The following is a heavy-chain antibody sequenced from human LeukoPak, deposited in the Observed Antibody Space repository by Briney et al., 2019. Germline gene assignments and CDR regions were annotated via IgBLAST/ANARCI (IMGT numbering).Heavy chain of an antibody. J-gene: IGHJ4*02. CDR3: AKAIRQNRDIYDY. CDR2: ISGSGAST. CDR1: GFTFSTYA. V-gene: IGHV3-23*01. D-gene: IGHD3-9*01. Sequence: PGGSLRLSCAASGFTFSTYAMTWVRQAPGKGLEWVSGISGSGASTYYADSVKGRFTISRDNSKNTLYLQMNSLRAEDTALYYCAKAIRQNRDIYDYWGQGTLVTVSS.